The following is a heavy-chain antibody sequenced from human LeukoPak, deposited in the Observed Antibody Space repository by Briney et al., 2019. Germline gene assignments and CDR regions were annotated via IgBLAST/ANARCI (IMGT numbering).Heavy chain of an antibody. J-gene: IGHJ6*02. CDR1: GGTFSSYA. D-gene: IGHD2-15*01. CDR2: IIPILGIA. V-gene: IGHV1-69*04. Sequence: ASVKVTCKASGGTFSSYAISWVRQAPGQGLEWMGRIIPILGIANYAQKFQGRVTITADKSTSTAYMELSSPRSEDTAVYYCARDEVATHYYYYGMDVWGQGTTVTVSS. CDR3: ARDEVATHYYYYGMDV.